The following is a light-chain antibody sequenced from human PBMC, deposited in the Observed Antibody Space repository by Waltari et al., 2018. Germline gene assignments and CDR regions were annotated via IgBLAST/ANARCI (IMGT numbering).Light chain of an antibody. CDR2: GAS. CDR3: QEYGSSWGT. V-gene: IGKV3-20*01. Sequence: EIVLTQSPGTLSLSPGERATLSCRASQSVRSSYLAWYQQKPGQAPRLLIYGASSRATGSPDRFSGSGSGTDFTLTISRLEPEDFAVYYCQEYGSSWGTFGQGTKVEIK. J-gene: IGKJ1*01. CDR1: QSVRSSY.